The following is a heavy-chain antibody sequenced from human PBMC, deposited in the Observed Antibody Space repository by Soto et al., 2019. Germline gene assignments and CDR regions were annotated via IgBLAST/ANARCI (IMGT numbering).Heavy chain of an antibody. CDR2: IYPGDSDT. Sequence: GESLKISCKGSGYSFTSYWIGWVRQMPGKGLEWMGIIYPGDSDTRYSPSLQGQVTISADKSISTAYLQWSSLKASDTAMYYCARHLRGYDFWSGYYDRNYYYYGMDVWGQGTTVTVSS. V-gene: IGHV5-51*01. J-gene: IGHJ6*02. CDR1: GYSFTSYW. CDR3: ARHLRGYDFWSGYYDRNYYYYGMDV. D-gene: IGHD3-3*01.